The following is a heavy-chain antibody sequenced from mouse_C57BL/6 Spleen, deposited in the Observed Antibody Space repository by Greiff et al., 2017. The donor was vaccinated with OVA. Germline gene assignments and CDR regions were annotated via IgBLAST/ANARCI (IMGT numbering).Heavy chain of an antibody. D-gene: IGHD1-1*01. CDR1: GYTFTSYW. J-gene: IGHJ2*01. Sequence: VQLQQPGTELVKPGASVKLSCKASGYTFTSYWMHWVKQRPGQGLEWIGNINPSNGGTNYNEKFKSKATLTVDKSSSTAYMQLSSLTSEDSAVYYCAREPNYYGSSYGYFDYWGKGTTLTVSS. CDR2: INPSNGGT. CDR3: AREPNYYGSSYGYFDY. V-gene: IGHV1-53*01.